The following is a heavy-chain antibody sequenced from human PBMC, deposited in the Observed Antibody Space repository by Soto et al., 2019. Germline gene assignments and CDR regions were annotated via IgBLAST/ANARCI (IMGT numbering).Heavy chain of an antibody. V-gene: IGHV1-69*02. D-gene: IGHD3-16*02. Sequence: QVQLVQSGAEVKKPGSSVKVSCKASGGTFSSYTISWVRQAPGQGLEWMGRIIPILGIANYAQKFQGRVTITANKSTSTAYMELSSLRSEDTAVYYCARGMITFGGVIVTGAFDIWGQGTMVTVSS. CDR2: IIPILGIA. CDR1: GGTFSSYT. J-gene: IGHJ3*02. CDR3: ARGMITFGGVIVTGAFDI.